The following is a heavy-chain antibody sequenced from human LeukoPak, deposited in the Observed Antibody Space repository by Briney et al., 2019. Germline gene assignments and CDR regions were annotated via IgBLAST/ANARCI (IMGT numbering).Heavy chain of an antibody. D-gene: IGHD3-9*01. CDR1: GFTFDDYA. J-gene: IGHJ5*02. Sequence: GGSLRLSCAASGFTFDDYAMHWVRQAPGKGLEWVSGISWNSGSIGYADSVKGRFTISRDNAKNSLYLQMNSLRAEDTALYYCAKGSLRYFDWLLAGNWFDPWGQGTLVTVSS. V-gene: IGHV3-9*01. CDR3: AKGSLRYFDWLLAGNWFDP. CDR2: ISWNSGSI.